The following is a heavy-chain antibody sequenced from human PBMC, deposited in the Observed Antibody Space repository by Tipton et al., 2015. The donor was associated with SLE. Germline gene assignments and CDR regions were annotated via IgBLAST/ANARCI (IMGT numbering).Heavy chain of an antibody. CDR3: ARKGLLCFRALSGFDS. V-gene: IGHV3-30*04. CDR1: GFTFSNYA. D-gene: IGHD3-10*01. CDR2: ISYDESNK. J-gene: IGHJ5*01. Sequence: SLRLSCAASGFTFSNYAMHWVRQAPGKGLEWVAVISYDESNKYYAESVKGRFTISRDNSKNTLYLQMNSLRAEETAVYYCARKGLLCFRALSGFDSWGQGTLVTVSS.